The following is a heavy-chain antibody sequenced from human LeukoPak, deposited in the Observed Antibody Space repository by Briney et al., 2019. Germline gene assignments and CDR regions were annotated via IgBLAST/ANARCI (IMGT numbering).Heavy chain of an antibody. Sequence: ASVKVSCKASGYGFTSYGISWVRQALGQGLEWMAWISAYNGNTNYAQKFQGRVIMTTDTSTSTAYMELRSLRSDDTAVYYCARDPDCSSTRCSESPFDYWGQGTLVTVSS. CDR2: ISAYNGNT. V-gene: IGHV1-18*01. J-gene: IGHJ4*02. CDR1: GYGFTSYG. D-gene: IGHD2-2*01. CDR3: ARDPDCSSTRCSESPFDY.